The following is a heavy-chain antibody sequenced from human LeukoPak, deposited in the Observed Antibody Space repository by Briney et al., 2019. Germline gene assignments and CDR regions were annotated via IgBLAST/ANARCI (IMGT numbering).Heavy chain of an antibody. CDR2: IIPIFGTA. CDR1: GGTFSSYA. D-gene: IGHD3-22*01. CDR3: ARDGYYDSSGYSIGLDAFDI. J-gene: IGHJ3*02. Sequence: ASVKVSCKASGGTFSSYAISWVRQAPGQGLEWMGGIIPIFGTANYAQKFQGRVTITADESTSTAYMELSSLRSEDTAVYYCARDGYYDSSGYSIGLDAFDIWGQGTMVTVSS. V-gene: IGHV1-69*13.